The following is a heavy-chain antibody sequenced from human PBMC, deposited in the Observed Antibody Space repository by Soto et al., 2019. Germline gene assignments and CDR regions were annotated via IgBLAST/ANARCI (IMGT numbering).Heavy chain of an antibody. Sequence: PSETLSLTCTVSGGSISKSSYYWVWIRQPPGKGLEWVGSMSYSGSTYYNPSLKSRVAISVDTSKNQLSLQVSSVTAADTAVHYCSRRAPEGFDPWRQGTLVTVSS. J-gene: IGHJ5*02. CDR1: GGSISKSSYY. CDR2: MSYSGST. CDR3: SRRAPEGFDP. V-gene: IGHV4-39*01.